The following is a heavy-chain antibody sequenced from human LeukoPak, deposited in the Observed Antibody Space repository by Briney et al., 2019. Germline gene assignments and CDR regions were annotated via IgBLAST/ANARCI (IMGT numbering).Heavy chain of an antibody. CDR3: ARDPLYYDFWSGQKNNYFDY. CDR2: INHSGST. V-gene: IGHV4-34*01. CDR1: GGSFSGYY. D-gene: IGHD3-3*01. J-gene: IGHJ4*02. Sequence: SETLSLTCAVYGGSFSGYYWSWIRQPPGKGLEWIGEINHSGSTNYNPSLKSRVTISVDKSKNQFSLKLSSVTAADTAVYYCARDPLYYDFWSGQKNNYFDYWGQGTLVTVSS.